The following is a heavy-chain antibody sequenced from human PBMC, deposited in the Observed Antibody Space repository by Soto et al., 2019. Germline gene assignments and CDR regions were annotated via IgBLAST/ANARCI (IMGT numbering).Heavy chain of an antibody. CDR2: INHSGST. J-gene: IGHJ6*03. CDR1: GGSFSGYY. Sequence: QVQLQQWGAGLLKPSETLSLTCAVYGGSFSGYYWSWIRQPPGKGLEWIGEINHSGSTNYNPSLKSRVTISVDASKNQFSLKLSSVTAADEAVYYCARGRDIVVVPAAMRTKYYYYYYYMDVWGKGTTVTVSS. CDR3: ARGRDIVVVPAAMRTKYYYYYYYMDV. V-gene: IGHV4-34*01. D-gene: IGHD2-2*01.